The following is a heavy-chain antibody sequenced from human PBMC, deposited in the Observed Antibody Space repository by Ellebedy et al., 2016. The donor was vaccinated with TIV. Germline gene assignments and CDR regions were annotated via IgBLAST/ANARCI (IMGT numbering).Heavy chain of an antibody. CDR2: INHGGST. D-gene: IGHD3-10*01. V-gene: IGHV4-34*01. CDR3: ASLPRYGSGRRGIDY. Sequence: SETLSLTXAVYGGSFSGYFWNWIRQPPGKGLEWIGEINHGGSTNYNPSLKSRLTISVDTSKNQFSLKLRSVTAADTAVYYCASLPRYGSGRRGIDYWGQGTLVTVSS. J-gene: IGHJ4*02. CDR1: GGSFSGYF.